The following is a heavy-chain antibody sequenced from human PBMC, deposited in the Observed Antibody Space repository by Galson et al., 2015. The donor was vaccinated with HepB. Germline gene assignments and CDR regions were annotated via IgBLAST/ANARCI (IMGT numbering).Heavy chain of an antibody. D-gene: IGHD1-26*01. CDR3: ARDRPGSGNYNNSFDY. J-gene: IGHJ4*02. V-gene: IGHV4-59*01. CDR2: IYNSGST. CDR1: GGSISSYY. Sequence: SETLSLTCTVSGGSISSYYWSWIRQPPGKGLEWIGYIYNSGSTNYNPSLKSRVTISLDTSNNQFSLKLTSVTAADTAIYYCARDRPGSGNYNNSFDYWGQGTLVTVSS.